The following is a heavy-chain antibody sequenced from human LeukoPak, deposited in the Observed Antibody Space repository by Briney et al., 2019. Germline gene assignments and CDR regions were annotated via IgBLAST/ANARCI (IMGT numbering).Heavy chain of an antibody. V-gene: IGHV3-23*01. CDR1: GFTFSTYA. CDR3: AKDVVFDYYENSGSYFYFDS. D-gene: IGHD3-22*01. J-gene: IGHJ4*02. CDR2: ISGSGDGT. Sequence: GGSLRLSCTASGFTFSTYAMNWVRQAPGKGLEWVSAISGSGDGTYSADSVQGRFTISRDNSKNTLFLHMNSLRADDTAIYYCAKDVVFDYYENSGSYFYFDSWGQGTMVTVSS.